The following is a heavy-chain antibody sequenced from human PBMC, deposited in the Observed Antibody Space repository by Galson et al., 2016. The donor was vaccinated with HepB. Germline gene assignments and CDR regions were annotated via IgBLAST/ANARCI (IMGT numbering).Heavy chain of an antibody. V-gene: IGHV3-21*01. CDR2: ISSSSSYI. D-gene: IGHD1-26*01. Sequence: SLRLSCAASGFTFSSYSMNWVRQAPGKGLEWVSSISSSSSYISYADSVKGRFTISRDNAKNSLYLQMNSLRAEDTAVYYCARVVLVGAIFDYLGQGTLVTVSS. CDR1: GFTFSSYS. CDR3: ARVVLVGAIFDY. J-gene: IGHJ4*02.